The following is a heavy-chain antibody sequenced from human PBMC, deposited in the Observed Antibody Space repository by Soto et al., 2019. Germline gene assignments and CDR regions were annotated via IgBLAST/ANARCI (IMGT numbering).Heavy chain of an antibody. V-gene: IGHV4-59*08. CDR3: ARLGSGYGYYYYYYMDV. CDR2: IYYSGST. Sequence: SETLSLTCTVSGGSISSYYWSWIRQPPGKGLEWIGYIYYSGSTNYNPSLKSRVTISVDTSKNQFSLKLSSVTAADTAVYYCARLGSGYGYYYYYYMDVWGKGTTVTVSS. J-gene: IGHJ6*03. D-gene: IGHD5-12*01. CDR1: GGSISSYY.